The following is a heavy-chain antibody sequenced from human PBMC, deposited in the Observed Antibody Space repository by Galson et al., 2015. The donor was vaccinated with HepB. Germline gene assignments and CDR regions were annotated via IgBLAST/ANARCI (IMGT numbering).Heavy chain of an antibody. V-gene: IGHV4-61*01. J-gene: IGHJ4*02. Sequence: SETLSLTCTVSGGSVSSGIYYWSWIRQPPGKGPEWIGYIYYSGSTNNNSSLKSRVTISVDTSKNQFSLKLNSVTAADTAVYYCARGVVRGVFFDYWGQGTLVTVSS. D-gene: IGHD3-10*01. CDR3: ARGVVRGVFFDY. CDR1: GGSVSSGIYY. CDR2: IYYSGST.